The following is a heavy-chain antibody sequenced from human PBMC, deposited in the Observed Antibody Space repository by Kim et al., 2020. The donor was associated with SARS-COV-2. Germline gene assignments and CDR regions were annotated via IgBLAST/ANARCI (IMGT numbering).Heavy chain of an antibody. D-gene: IGHD5-18*01. CDR3: ARAWIQLWLPFDY. V-gene: IGHV4-39*01. J-gene: IGHJ4*02. Sequence: YHPPPKGRDTISVEPSKNQFALKLSSVTAADTAVYYCARAWIQLWLPFDYWGQGTLVTVSS.